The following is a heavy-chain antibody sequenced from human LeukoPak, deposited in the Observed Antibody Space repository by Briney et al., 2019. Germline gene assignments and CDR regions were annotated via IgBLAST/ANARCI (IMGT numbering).Heavy chain of an antibody. CDR3: ARDLPNGWFDY. CDR2: IKEDGSEE. Sequence: GESLRLSCAVSGFTFRSYWMTWVRQAPGKGLEWVANIKEDGSEENYVDSVKGRFTISRDNAKNSMYLQMNSLRAEDTAVYYCARDLPNGWFDYWGQGTLVTVSS. J-gene: IGHJ4*02. CDR1: GFTFRSYW. V-gene: IGHV3-7*01. D-gene: IGHD6-19*01.